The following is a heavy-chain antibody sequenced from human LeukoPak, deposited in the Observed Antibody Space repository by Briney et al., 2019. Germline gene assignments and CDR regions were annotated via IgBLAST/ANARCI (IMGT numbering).Heavy chain of an antibody. CDR2: IRYDGSNK. CDR1: GFTFSSYG. J-gene: IGHJ4*02. CDR3: ARDLTNLDY. Sequence: SGGSLRLSCAASGFTFSSYGMYWVRQAPGKGLEWVAFIRYDGSNKYYADSVKGRFTISRDNSKNTLYLQMNSLRAEDTAVYYCARDLTNLDYWGQGTLVTVSS. D-gene: IGHD2-8*01. V-gene: IGHV3-30*02.